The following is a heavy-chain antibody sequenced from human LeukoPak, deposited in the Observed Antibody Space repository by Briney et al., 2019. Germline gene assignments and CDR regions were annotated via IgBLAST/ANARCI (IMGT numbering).Heavy chain of an antibody. Sequence: GGSLRLSCAASGFTFSDYYMSWIRQAPGKGLEWVSYISSSGSTIYYADSVKGRFTISRDNAKNSLYLQMNSLRAEDTAVYYCTSFDFWSGNAGAFDIWGQGTMVTVSS. D-gene: IGHD3-3*01. V-gene: IGHV3-11*01. CDR2: ISSSGSTI. J-gene: IGHJ3*02. CDR3: TSFDFWSGNAGAFDI. CDR1: GFTFSDYY.